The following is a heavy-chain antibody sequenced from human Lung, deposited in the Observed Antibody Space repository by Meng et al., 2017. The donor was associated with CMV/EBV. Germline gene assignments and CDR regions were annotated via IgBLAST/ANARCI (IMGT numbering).Heavy chain of an antibody. CDR2: ISNDGGNK. V-gene: IGHV3-30*18. Sequence: SGLPFSNYGMHWVRRAPGKGLEWLAVISNDGGNKHYADSVKGRFTISRDNSKNTLNLQMNSLRPEDTSVYYCAKDLKAYGDYYFDYWGQGILVTVSS. CDR3: AKDLKAYGDYYFDY. J-gene: IGHJ4*02. CDR1: GLPFSNYG. D-gene: IGHD4-17*01.